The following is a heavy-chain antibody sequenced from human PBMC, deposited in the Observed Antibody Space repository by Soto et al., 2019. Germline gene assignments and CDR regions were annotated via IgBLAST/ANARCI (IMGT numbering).Heavy chain of an antibody. CDR1: GYSFTTYW. CDR2: IDPGDSST. Sequence: PGESLKISCQGSGYSFTTYWISWVRQMPWKGLEWMGKIDPGDSSTNYSPSFRGHITISVDRSINTAHLQFSSLKAADTAVYYCARLEKWYYNYYGLDVWGQGTMVTVSS. D-gene: IGHD1-26*01. CDR3: ARLEKWYYNYYGLDV. V-gene: IGHV5-10-1*01. J-gene: IGHJ6*02.